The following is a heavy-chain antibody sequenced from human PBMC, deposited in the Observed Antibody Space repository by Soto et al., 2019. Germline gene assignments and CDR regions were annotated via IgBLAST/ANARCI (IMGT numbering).Heavy chain of an antibody. Sequence: GGSLRLSRASSGFNFSSYSINWVRPAPGKGLVWVSSISSSSSYIYYADSVKGRFTISRDNAKNSLYLQMNSLRAEDTAVYYCARIELRFLEWLFSNFYFDYWGQGTLVTVSS. V-gene: IGHV3-21*01. CDR2: ISSSSSYI. CDR3: ARIELRFLEWLFSNFYFDY. CDR1: GFNFSSYS. D-gene: IGHD3-3*01. J-gene: IGHJ4*02.